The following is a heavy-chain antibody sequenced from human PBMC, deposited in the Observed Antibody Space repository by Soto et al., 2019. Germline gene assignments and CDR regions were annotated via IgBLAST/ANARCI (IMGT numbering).Heavy chain of an antibody. D-gene: IGHD2-21*02. CDR1: GFTFSSYA. V-gene: IGHV3-23*01. CDR3: AKAQVTLSYYYGMDV. J-gene: IGHJ6*02. Sequence: VGSLRLSCAASGFTFSSYAMSWVRQAPLKGLEWVSAISGSGGSTYYADSLKGRFTISRDNSKNTLYLQMNSLRAEDTAVYYCAKAQVTLSYYYGMDVWAQGTTVTASS. CDR2: ISGSGGST.